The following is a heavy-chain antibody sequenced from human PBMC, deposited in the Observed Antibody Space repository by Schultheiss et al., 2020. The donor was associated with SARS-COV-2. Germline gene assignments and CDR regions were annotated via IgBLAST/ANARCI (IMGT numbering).Heavy chain of an antibody. CDR2: INHSGST. CDR1: GGSFSGYY. V-gene: IGHV4-34*01. CDR3: ARVNYYYYMDV. Sequence: SETLSLTCAVYGGSFSGYYWSWIRQPPGKGLEWIGEINHSGSTNYNPSLKSRVTISVDTSKNQFSLRLSSVTAADTAVYYCARVNYYYYMDVWGKGTTVTVSS. J-gene: IGHJ6*03.